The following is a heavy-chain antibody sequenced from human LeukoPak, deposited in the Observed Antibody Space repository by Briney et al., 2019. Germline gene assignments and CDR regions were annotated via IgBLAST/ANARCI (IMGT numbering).Heavy chain of an antibody. CDR3: ARSSYDYVWGSYPGDY. CDR2: MNPNSGNT. J-gene: IGHJ4*02. Sequence: ASVKVSCKASGYTFTSYDINWVRQATGQGLEWMGWMNPNSGNTGYAQKFQGRVIMTRNTSISTAYMELSSLRSEDTAVYYCARSSYDYVWGSYPGDYWGQGTLVTVSS. D-gene: IGHD3-16*02. V-gene: IGHV1-8*01. CDR1: GYTFTSYD.